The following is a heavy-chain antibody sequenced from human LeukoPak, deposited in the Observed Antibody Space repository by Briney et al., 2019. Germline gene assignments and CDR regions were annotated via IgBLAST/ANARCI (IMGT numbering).Heavy chain of an antibody. Sequence: ASVKVSCKASGYTFTGYYMHWVRQAPGQGLEWMGWINPNSGGTNYAQKFQGRVTMTRDTSISTAYMELSRLGSDDAAVYYCARVSSAVNWNYAGAFDIWGQGTMVTVSS. CDR3: ARVSSAVNWNYAGAFDI. D-gene: IGHD1-7*01. J-gene: IGHJ3*02. CDR2: INPNSGGT. V-gene: IGHV1-2*02. CDR1: GYTFTGYY.